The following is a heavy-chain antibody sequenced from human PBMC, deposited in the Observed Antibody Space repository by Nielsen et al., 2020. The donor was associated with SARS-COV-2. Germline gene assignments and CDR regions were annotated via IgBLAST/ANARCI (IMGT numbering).Heavy chain of an antibody. J-gene: IGHJ6*02. CDR2: IIPIFGTA. V-gene: IGHV1-69*13. CDR3: ARERGYDYVWGSYRPSYYYYGMDV. Sequence: SVKVSCKASGGTFSSYAISWVRQAPGQGLEWMGGIIPIFGTANYAQNFQGRVTITADESTSTAYMELSSLRSEDTAVYYCARERGYDYVWGSYRPSYYYYGMDVWGQGTTVTVSS. D-gene: IGHD3-16*02. CDR1: GGTFSSYA.